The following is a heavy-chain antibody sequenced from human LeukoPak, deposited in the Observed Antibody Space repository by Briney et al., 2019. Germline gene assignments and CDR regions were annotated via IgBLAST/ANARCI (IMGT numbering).Heavy chain of an antibody. Sequence: SETLSLTCAVYRGSFSGDCWSWIRQPPGKGLEWIGEINHSGSANYNPSLKSRVTISVDTSKNQFSLKLSSVTAADTAVYYCARGGSSGYYSKIWGQGTLVTVSS. CDR1: RGSFSGDC. CDR3: ARGGSSGYYSKI. J-gene: IGHJ4*02. D-gene: IGHD3-22*01. CDR2: INHSGSA. V-gene: IGHV4-34*01.